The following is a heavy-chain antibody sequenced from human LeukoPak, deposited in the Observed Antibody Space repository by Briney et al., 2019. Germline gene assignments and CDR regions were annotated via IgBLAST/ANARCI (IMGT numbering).Heavy chain of an antibody. J-gene: IGHJ3*02. Sequence: PGGSLRLSCAASGFTFSSYSMNWVRQAPGKGLEWVSYISSSSSTIYYADSVEGRFTISRDNAKNSLYLQMNSLRAEDTAVYYCARDLAYTMIVVVPTEEAFDIWGQGTMVTVSS. V-gene: IGHV3-48*01. CDR2: ISSSSSTI. CDR3: ARDLAYTMIVVVPTEEAFDI. D-gene: IGHD3-22*01. CDR1: GFTFSSYS.